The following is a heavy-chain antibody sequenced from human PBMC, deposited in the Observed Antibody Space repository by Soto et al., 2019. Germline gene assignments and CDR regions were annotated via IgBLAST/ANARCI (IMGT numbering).Heavy chain of an antibody. J-gene: IGHJ4*02. D-gene: IGHD6-13*01. Sequence: EVQLLESGGDLGQPGGSLRLSCAASGFTFSNYAMSWVHQTPGKGLEWVSAITGSGGDTFHADSVKGRFTISRDNTKNTLYLQMNGLRAEDTAVYYCAKGSANSRPYYFDYWGQGTLVTVSS. CDR3: AKGSANSRPYYFDY. CDR1: GFTFSNYA. CDR2: ITGSGGDT. V-gene: IGHV3-23*01.